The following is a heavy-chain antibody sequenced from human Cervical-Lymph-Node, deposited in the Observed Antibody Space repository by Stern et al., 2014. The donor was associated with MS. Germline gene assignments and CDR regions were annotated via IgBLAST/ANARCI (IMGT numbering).Heavy chain of an antibody. D-gene: IGHD5-18*01. V-gene: IGHV3-21*01. CDR3: ARDSRTNSYGSYFDY. CDR1: GFTFSSYS. Sequence: EDQLVESGGGLVKPGGSLRLSCAASGFTFSSYSMNWVRQAPGKGLEWVSSISSSSSYIYYADSVKGRFTISRDNAKNSLYLQMNSLRAEDTAVYYCARDSRTNSYGSYFDYWGQGTLVTVSS. CDR2: ISSSSSYI. J-gene: IGHJ4*02.